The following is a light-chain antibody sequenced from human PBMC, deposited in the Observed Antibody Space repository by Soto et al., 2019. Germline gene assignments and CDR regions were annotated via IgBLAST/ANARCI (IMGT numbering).Light chain of an antibody. CDR3: QQHETLIT. CDR2: DAS. J-gene: IGKJ5*01. CDR1: QSVSRY. Sequence: ELVMKKSPATLSVSPGERATLSCRASQSVSRYLAWYQQKPGQAPRLLIYDASNRATGIPARFSGSGSGTDFTLTISRLEPEDFAVYYCQQHETLITFGQGTRLEIK. V-gene: IGKV3-11*01.